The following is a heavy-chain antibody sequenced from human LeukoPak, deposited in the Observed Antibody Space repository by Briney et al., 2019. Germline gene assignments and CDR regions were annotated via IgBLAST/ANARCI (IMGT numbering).Heavy chain of an antibody. J-gene: IGHJ6*02. CDR1: GFTFSNSW. CDR3: ARPQQGGTTRSHGLDV. V-gene: IGHV3-74*01. CDR2: INTDRTST. Sequence: PGGPLRLSCAASGFTFSNSWMQWVRQVPGKGLVWVSRINTDRTSTSYADSVRGRFIISRDNAKNTLYLQMNSLRAEDTAVYYCARPQQGGTTRSHGLDVWGQGTTVTVSS. D-gene: IGHD2-2*01.